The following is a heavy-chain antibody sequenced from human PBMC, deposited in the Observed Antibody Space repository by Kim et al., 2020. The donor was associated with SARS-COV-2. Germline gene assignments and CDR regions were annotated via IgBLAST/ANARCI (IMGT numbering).Heavy chain of an antibody. CDR1: GYSISSGYY. D-gene: IGHD3-10*01. CDR2: IYHSGST. CDR3: ARDHYGSGSPRDSNAFDI. J-gene: IGHJ3*02. Sequence: ETLSLTCTVSGYSISSGYYWGWIRQPPGKGLEWIGSIYHSGSTYYNPSLKSRVTISVDTSKNQFSLKLSSVTAADTAVYYCARDHYGSGSPRDSNAFDI. V-gene: IGHV4-38-2*02.